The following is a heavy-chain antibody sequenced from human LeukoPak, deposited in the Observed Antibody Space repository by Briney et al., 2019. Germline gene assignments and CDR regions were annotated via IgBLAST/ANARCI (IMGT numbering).Heavy chain of an antibody. CDR1: VGSFSGYY. CDR2: INDSGST. D-gene: IGHD3-22*01. Sequence: PSETLSLTCAVYVGSFSGYYWSWIRQPPGKGLEWIGEINDSGSTNYNPSLKSRVTTSVDPSTNQVSLKLTSVTAADTAVYYCARVNYFDSGGYYWWFDPWGQGTLVTVSS. J-gene: IGHJ5*02. CDR3: ARVNYFDSGGYYWWFDP. V-gene: IGHV4-34*01.